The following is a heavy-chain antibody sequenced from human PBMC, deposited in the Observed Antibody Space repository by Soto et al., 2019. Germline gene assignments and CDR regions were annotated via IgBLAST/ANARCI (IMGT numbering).Heavy chain of an antibody. V-gene: IGHV3-7*03. CDR2: IKQDGREK. J-gene: IGHJ5*02. Sequence: EVQVVESGGDLVQPGGSLRLSCAASGFTFNSYWMTWVRQAPGKGLEWVANIKQDGREKYYVASVKGRFTISRDNGKNLLYLKMDSLTPDDTAVYYCAGDGVRNGAYNGWLDPWGQGTLVTVSS. D-gene: IGHD3-16*01. CDR3: AGDGVRNGAYNGWLDP. CDR1: GFTFNSYW.